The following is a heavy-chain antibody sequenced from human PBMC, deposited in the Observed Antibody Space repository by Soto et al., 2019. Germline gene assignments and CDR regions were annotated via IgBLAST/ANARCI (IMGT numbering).Heavy chain of an antibody. CDR1: GGTFSSYA. CDR2: IIPIFGTA. D-gene: IGHD3-10*01. CDR3: ASPSNLSYGSGSYYFDY. V-gene: IGHV1-69*13. Sequence: EASVKVSCKASGGTFSSYAISWVRQAPGQGLEWMGGIIPIFGTANYAQKFQGRVTITADESTSTAYMELSSLRSEDTAVYYCASPSNLSYGSGSYYFDYWGQGTLVTVSS. J-gene: IGHJ4*02.